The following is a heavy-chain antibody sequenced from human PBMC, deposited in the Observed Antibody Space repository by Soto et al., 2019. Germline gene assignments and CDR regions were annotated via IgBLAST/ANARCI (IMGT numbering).Heavy chain of an antibody. CDR3: ARGGDYYGSGSYTFDI. D-gene: IGHD3-10*01. Sequence: GGSLRLSCAASGFTFSSYAMSWVRQAPGKGLEWVSAISGSGGSTYYADSVKGRFTISRDNSKNTLYLQMNSLRAEDTAVYYCARGGDYYGSGSYTFDIWGQGTMVTVSS. J-gene: IGHJ3*02. CDR2: ISGSGGST. V-gene: IGHV3-23*01. CDR1: GFTFSSYA.